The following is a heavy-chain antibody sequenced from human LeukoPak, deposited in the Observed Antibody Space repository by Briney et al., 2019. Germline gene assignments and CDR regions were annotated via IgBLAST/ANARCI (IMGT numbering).Heavy chain of an antibody. CDR3: ARGRYYDSSGFFDY. J-gene: IGHJ4*02. V-gene: IGHV4-61*02. CDR2: LYTSGST. D-gene: IGHD3-22*01. CDR1: SGSISSGGYY. Sequence: SQTLSLTCTVSSGSISSGGYYWSWIRQPAGKGLEWIGRLYTSGSTNYNPSLKSRVTMSVDTTKNQFSLKLSSVTAADTAVYYCARGRYYDSSGFFDYWGQGTLVTVSS.